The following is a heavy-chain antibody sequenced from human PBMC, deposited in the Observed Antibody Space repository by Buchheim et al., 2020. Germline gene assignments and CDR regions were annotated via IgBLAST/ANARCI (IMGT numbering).Heavy chain of an antibody. Sequence: QVQLQQWGAGLLKPSETLSLTCAVYGGSFSGYYWSWIRQPPGKGLEWIGEINHSGSTNYNPSLKSRVTISVDTSKNQFHLKLSSVTAADTAVYYCARRRAYCSSTSCYSYYFDYWGQGTL. CDR1: GGSFSGYY. V-gene: IGHV4-34*01. CDR2: INHSGST. CDR3: ARRRAYCSSTSCYSYYFDY. D-gene: IGHD2-2*02. J-gene: IGHJ4*02.